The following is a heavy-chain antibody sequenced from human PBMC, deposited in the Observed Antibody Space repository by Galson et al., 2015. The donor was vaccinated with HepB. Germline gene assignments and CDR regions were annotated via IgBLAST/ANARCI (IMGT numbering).Heavy chain of an antibody. D-gene: IGHD5-24*01. CDR3: ASTRDGFNWEHDS. V-gene: IGHV1-69*13. CDR1: GGTFSSYT. Sequence: SVKVSCKASGGTFSSYTITWVRQAPGQGLEWMGGIIPIFGTANYAQKFQGRVTITADESTSTVYMELTSLRSEDTAVYYCASTRDGFNWEHDSCSRGTLGTASS. J-gene: IGHJ4*02. CDR2: IIPIFGTA.